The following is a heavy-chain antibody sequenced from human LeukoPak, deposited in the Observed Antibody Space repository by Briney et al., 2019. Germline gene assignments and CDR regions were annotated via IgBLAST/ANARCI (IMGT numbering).Heavy chain of an antibody. J-gene: IGHJ3*02. D-gene: IGHD2/OR15-2a*01. CDR2: MNPNSGNT. Sequence: ASVKVSCKASGYTFTSYDINWVRQATGQGLEWMGWMNPNSGNTGYAQKFQGRVTITRNTSISTAYMELSSLRSEDTAVYYCARREYDFLDAFDIWGQGTMVTVSS. V-gene: IGHV1-8*03. CDR1: GYTFTSYD. CDR3: ARREYDFLDAFDI.